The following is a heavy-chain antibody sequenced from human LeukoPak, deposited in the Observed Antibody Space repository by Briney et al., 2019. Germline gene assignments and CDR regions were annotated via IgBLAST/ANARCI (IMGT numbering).Heavy chain of an antibody. CDR3: ARDLRDGYCSSTSCSYFDL. CDR1: GFTFSSYA. V-gene: IGHV3-30-3*01. Sequence: GGSLRLSCAASGFTFSSYAMHWVRQAPGKGLEWVAVISYDGSNKYSADSVKGRFTISRDNSKNTLYLQMNSLRAEDTAVYYCARDLRDGYCSSTSCSYFDLWGRGTLVTVSS. CDR2: ISYDGSNK. D-gene: IGHD2-2*01. J-gene: IGHJ2*01.